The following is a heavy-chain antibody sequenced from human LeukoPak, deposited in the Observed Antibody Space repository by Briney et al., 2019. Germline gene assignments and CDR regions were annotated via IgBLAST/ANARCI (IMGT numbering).Heavy chain of an antibody. CDR1: GGSIRSSSYY. Sequence: SETLSLTCTVSGGSIRSSSYYWGWIRQPPGKGLEWIGSIYYSGSTYYNPSLKSRVTISVDTSKNQFSLNVSSVTAADTSVYHCARRRRIYGDYFVRAFDIWGQGTMVTVSS. CDR2: IYYSGST. V-gene: IGHV4-39*01. J-gene: IGHJ3*02. D-gene: IGHD4-17*01. CDR3: ARRRRIYGDYFVRAFDI.